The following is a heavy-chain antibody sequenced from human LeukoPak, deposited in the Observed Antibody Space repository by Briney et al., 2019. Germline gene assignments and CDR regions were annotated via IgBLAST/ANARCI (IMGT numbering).Heavy chain of an antibody. D-gene: IGHD3-22*01. Sequence: ASVEVSCKTSGYPFTSYGLSWIRQAPGQGLEWIGWISPADGKTRFSQNFVGRVTLTTDTPTSTVNMELRSLRSDDTAVYYCSRARTVGYYDSSGFWGQGTLVTVSS. J-gene: IGHJ4*02. CDR3: SRARTVGYYDSSGF. CDR1: GYPFTSYG. CDR2: ISPADGKT. V-gene: IGHV1-18*01.